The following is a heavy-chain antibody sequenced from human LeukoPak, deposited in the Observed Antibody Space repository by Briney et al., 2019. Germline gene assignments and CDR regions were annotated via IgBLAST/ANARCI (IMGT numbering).Heavy chain of an antibody. CDR1: GFSVSANY. CDR3: ARDDTGPYYFDY. Sequence: GGSLRLSCAASGFSVSANYITWVRQAPGKGLEWVSVIHSSGATYYADSVKGRFTIARDNSKNTVYLQMNTLRVEDTAVYYCARDDTGPYYFDYWGQGTLVTVSS. D-gene: IGHD3-22*01. J-gene: IGHJ4*02. V-gene: IGHV3-66*01. CDR2: IHSSGAT.